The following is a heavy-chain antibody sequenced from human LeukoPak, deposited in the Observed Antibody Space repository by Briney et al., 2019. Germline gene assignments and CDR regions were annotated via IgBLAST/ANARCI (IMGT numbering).Heavy chain of an antibody. J-gene: IGHJ4*02. V-gene: IGHV3-74*01. CDR1: GFTFSSYW. D-gene: IGHD6-13*01. Sequence: GGSLRLSCAASGFTFSSYWMHWVRQTPGKGLVWVSRINTDGSSTSYADSVKGRFTISRDDAKNTLYLQMNSLRAEDTAVYYCQCGIAAAGAVDYWGQGTLVTVSS. CDR2: INTDGSST. CDR3: QCGIAAAGAVDY.